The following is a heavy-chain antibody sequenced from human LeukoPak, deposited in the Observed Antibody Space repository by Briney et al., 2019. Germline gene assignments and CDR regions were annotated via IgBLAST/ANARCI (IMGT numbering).Heavy chain of an antibody. V-gene: IGHV3-74*01. CDR1: GFTFSSYW. Sequence: GGSLRLSCAASGFTFSSYWMHWVRQTPGKGLVWVSRIKSDGSTIYADSVKGRFTISRDNAKNSLYLQMNSLRAEDTALYYCARASGSGYYFYLDYWGQGTLVTVSS. D-gene: IGHD3-22*01. J-gene: IGHJ4*02. CDR2: IKSDGST. CDR3: ARASGSGYYFYLDY.